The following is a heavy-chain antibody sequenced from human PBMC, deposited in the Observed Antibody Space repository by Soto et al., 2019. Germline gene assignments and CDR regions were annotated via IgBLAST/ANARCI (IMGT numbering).Heavy chain of an antibody. V-gene: IGHV4-4*07. Sequence: SETLSLTCTVSGGSTSSYYWSWIRQPAGKGLEWIGRMYTSGSTNYNPSLKSRVTMSVDTSKNQFSLKLSSVTAADTAVYYCARQQLLPYYYSLDVWGQGTTVTVSS. CDR1: GGSTSSYY. CDR3: ARQQLLPYYYSLDV. D-gene: IGHD6-13*01. J-gene: IGHJ6*02. CDR2: MYTSGST.